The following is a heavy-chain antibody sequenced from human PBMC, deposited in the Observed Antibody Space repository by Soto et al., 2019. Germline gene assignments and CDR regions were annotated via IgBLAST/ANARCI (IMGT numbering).Heavy chain of an antibody. D-gene: IGHD3-22*01. V-gene: IGHV3-23*01. CDR3: ARALGVIYYYDSRGMDV. CDR2: ISGSGGST. CDR1: GFTFSSYA. J-gene: IGHJ6*02. Sequence: PWGSLRLSCAASGFTFSSYAVSWVRQAPGKGLEWVSAISGSGGSTYYADSVKGRFTISRDNSKNTLYLQMNSLRSDDTAVYYCARALGVIYYYDSRGMDVWGQGTTVTVSS.